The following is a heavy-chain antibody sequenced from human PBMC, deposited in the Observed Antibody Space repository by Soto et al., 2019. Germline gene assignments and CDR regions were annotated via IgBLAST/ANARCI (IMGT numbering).Heavy chain of an antibody. Sequence: EVQLVQSGAEVKKPGESLKISCKGSGYSFSTYYIGWVRQMPGKGLECMGIIYPGDSDTRYSPSFQGQVLISVDKAISTAYLHWGSLESSVTAVYYCARGQTVGRTVGAFDIWSKGTVVTVPS. V-gene: IGHV5-51*01. CDR3: ARGQTVGRTVGAFDI. CDR1: GYSFSTYY. D-gene: IGHD1-26*01. CDR2: IYPGDSDT. J-gene: IGHJ3*02.